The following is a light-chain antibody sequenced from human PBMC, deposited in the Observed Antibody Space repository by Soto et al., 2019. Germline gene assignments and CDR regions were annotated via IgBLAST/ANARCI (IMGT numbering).Light chain of an antibody. CDR1: QDIDNY. Sequence: IQLTQSPSSLSASVGESVTITCRASQDIDNYLNWYQHRPGEAPKLLIYAASYLETGVPARFSGSGSGTDFSFTITSLQPEDSATYYCHEYDTRPTMTFGQGTRLDI. J-gene: IGKJ5*01. V-gene: IGKV1-33*01. CDR3: HEYDTRPTMT. CDR2: AAS.